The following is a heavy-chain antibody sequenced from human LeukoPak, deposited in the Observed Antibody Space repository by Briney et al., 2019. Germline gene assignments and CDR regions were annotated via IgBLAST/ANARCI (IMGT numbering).Heavy chain of an antibody. CDR1: GFTFSSYF. CDR2: IKQDGSEK. V-gene: IGHV3-7*01. J-gene: IGHJ3*02. D-gene: IGHD4-23*01. Sequence: GGSLRLACAAAGFTFSSYFMSWVRQAPGKGLEWVANIKQDGSEKYYVDSAKGRFTISRDNAKNSLYLRMNSLRAEDTAVYYCAREGWEGTVVTDAFDIWGQGIMVTVSS. CDR3: AREGWEGTVVTDAFDI.